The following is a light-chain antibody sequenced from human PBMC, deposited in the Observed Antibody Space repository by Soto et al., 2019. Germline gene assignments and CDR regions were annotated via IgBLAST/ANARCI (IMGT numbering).Light chain of an antibody. V-gene: IGLV1-47*01. CDR3: AAWDDSLNGRWV. CDR1: GSNIGNNY. Sequence: QSVLTQPPSASGTPGQRVTISCSGSGSNIGNNYVYWYQQIPGTAPKLLIYRNYQRPSGVPDRFSGSKSGTSASLAINGLRSEDEADYYCAAWDDSLNGRWVFGGGTKLT. CDR2: RNY. J-gene: IGLJ3*02.